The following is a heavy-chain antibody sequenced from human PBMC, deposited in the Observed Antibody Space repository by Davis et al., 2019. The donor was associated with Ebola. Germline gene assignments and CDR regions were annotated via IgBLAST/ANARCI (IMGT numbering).Heavy chain of an antibody. CDR1: GFIFSEND. D-gene: IGHD5-18*01. V-gene: IGHV3-23*01. CDR3: AKTVRAYNYHFFYYFDH. Sequence: PGGSLRLSCAASGFIFSENDMTWVRQAPGKGLEWVSVISGSGDSTKYADAVKGRFTVSRDNSKNMLFLQMNSLRAEDTAIYYCAKTVRAYNYHFFYYFDHWGQGTLVTASS. J-gene: IGHJ4*02. CDR2: ISGSGDST.